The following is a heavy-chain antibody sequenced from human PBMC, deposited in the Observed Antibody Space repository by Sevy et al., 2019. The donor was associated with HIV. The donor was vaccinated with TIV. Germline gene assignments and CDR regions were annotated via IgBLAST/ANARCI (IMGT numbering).Heavy chain of an antibody. Sequence: GGSLRLSCAASGFTFSSYAMSWVRQAPGKGLEWVSAISGSGGSTYYADSVKGRFTISRDNSKYTLYLQMNSLRAEDTAVYYCAASTLVRGVIWYYYGMDVWGQGTTVTVSS. D-gene: IGHD3-10*01. CDR2: ISGSGGST. CDR3: AASTLVRGVIWYYYGMDV. V-gene: IGHV3-23*01. J-gene: IGHJ6*02. CDR1: GFTFSSYA.